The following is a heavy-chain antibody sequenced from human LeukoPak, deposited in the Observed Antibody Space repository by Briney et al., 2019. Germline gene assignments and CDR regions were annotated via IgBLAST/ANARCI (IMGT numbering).Heavy chain of an antibody. D-gene: IGHD5-18*01. V-gene: IGHV4-59*08. Sequence: SETLSLTCTVSGGSISSHYWSWIRQPPGKGLEWIGYIYYSGSTNYNPSLKSRVTISVDTSKNQFSLKLSSVTAADTAVYYCARGQRYSYGYLSDYYGMDVWGQGTTVTVSS. J-gene: IGHJ6*02. CDR2: IYYSGST. CDR1: GGSISSHY. CDR3: ARGQRYSYGYLSDYYGMDV.